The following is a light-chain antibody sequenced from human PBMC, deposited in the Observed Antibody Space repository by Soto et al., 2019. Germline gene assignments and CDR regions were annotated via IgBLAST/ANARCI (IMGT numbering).Light chain of an antibody. J-gene: IGKJ1*01. Sequence: DIQMTQSPSTLSASVGDRVTVTCRVSQSISNWLAWYQQKPGKAPKLLIYKASSLESGVPSRFSGSGSGTEFTLTISSLQPDDFGTYYCQEYNNNWTFGQGTKVDIK. CDR1: QSISNW. V-gene: IGKV1-5*03. CDR2: KAS. CDR3: QEYNNNWT.